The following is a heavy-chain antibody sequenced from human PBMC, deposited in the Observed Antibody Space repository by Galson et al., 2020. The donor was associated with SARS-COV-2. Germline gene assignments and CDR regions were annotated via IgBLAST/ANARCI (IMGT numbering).Heavy chain of an antibody. J-gene: IGHJ4*02. CDR1: GFPLSNFA. CDR3: ARESPKVRGFITLDY. Sequence: GGSLRLSCEASGFPLSNFAINWVCQAPGRGLEWVSAIDIYGETWYTDSVKGRFTISRDNSKNTLSLQMTSLETDDTAIYYCARESPKVRGFITLDYWGQGALVTVSS. D-gene: IGHD3-10*01. CDR2: IDIYGET. V-gene: IGHV3-23*01.